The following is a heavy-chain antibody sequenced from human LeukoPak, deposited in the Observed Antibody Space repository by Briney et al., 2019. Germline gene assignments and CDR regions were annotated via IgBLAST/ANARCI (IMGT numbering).Heavy chain of an antibody. CDR1: GFTFSGYW. Sequence: GGSLRLSCAASGFTFSGYWMPWVRQGPGKGLLWVSRINNDGSTTGYADSVKGRFTISRDNAKNTLYLQMNSLRAEDTAICYCVRSYDYWGQGTLVTVSS. V-gene: IGHV3-74*01. CDR2: INNDGSTT. J-gene: IGHJ4*02. CDR3: VRSYDY.